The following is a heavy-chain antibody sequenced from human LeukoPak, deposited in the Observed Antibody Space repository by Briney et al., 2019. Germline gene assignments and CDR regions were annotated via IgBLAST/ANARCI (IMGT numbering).Heavy chain of an antibody. CDR2: INPNSGGT. Sequence: ASVTVSFKASGYTFTDYYMHWVRQAPGQGLEWMGWINPNSGGTNYPQKFQGRVTMTRDTSISTAYMELSRLRSDDTAVYYCARVNCSSTSCYSPGYYYYGMDVWGQGTTVTVSS. D-gene: IGHD2-2*01. V-gene: IGHV1-2*02. J-gene: IGHJ6*02. CDR3: ARVNCSSTSCYSPGYYYYGMDV. CDR1: GYTFTDYY.